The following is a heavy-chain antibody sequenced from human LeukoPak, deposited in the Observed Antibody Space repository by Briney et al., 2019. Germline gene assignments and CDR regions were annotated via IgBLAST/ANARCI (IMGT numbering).Heavy chain of an antibody. V-gene: IGHV4-38-2*01. CDR1: GYSISSGYY. Sequence: ASETLSLTCAVSGYSISSGYYWGWIRQPPGKGLEWIGSIYPSGSTYYNPSLKSRVTISVDTSKNQFSLKLSSVTAADTAVYYCARHSPSGITIFGVDSSFQFWGQGTLVTVSS. CDR2: IYPSGST. D-gene: IGHD3-3*01. CDR3: ARHSPSGITIFGVDSSFQF. J-gene: IGHJ4*02.